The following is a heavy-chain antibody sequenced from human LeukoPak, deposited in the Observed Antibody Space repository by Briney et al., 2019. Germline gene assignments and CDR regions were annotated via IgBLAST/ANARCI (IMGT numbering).Heavy chain of an antibody. Sequence: ASVKVSCKASGYTFTSYGISWVRQAPGQGLEWMGWISAYDGNTNYAQKLQGRVTMTTDTSTSTAYMELRSLRSDDTAVYYCARDQNIVVVTAILIHEDFDYWGQGTLVTVSS. CDR2: ISAYDGNT. J-gene: IGHJ4*02. CDR3: ARDQNIVVVTAILIHEDFDY. D-gene: IGHD2-21*02. V-gene: IGHV1-18*01. CDR1: GYTFTSYG.